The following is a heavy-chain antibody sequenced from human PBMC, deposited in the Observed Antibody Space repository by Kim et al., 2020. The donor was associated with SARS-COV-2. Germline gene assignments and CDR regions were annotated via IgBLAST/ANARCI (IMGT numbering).Heavy chain of an antibody. CDR1: GYTFTSYY. V-gene: IGHV1-3*01. D-gene: IGHD5-12*01. CDR2: INAGNGNT. CDR3: ARSPDIVATISLDY. J-gene: IGHJ4*01. Sequence: ASVKVSCKASGYTFTSYYMHWVRQAPGQGLEWMGWINAGNGNTKYSQKFRGRVTITRDTSASTAYMELSSLRSEDTAVYYCARSPDIVATISLDYWGQGTLVTVSS.